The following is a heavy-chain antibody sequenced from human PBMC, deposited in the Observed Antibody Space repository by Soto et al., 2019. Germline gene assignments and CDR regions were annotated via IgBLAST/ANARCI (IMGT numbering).Heavy chain of an antibody. CDR2: IYYSGST. CDR3: ARVPVGARGYYFDY. CDR1: GGSISSSSYY. Sequence: QLQLQESGPGLVKPSETLSLTCTVSGGSISSSSYYWGWIRQPPGKGLEWIGSIYYSGSTYYNPSLKSRVTISVDTSKNQFSLKLSSVTAAATAVYYCARVPVGARGYYFDYWGQGTLVTVSS. D-gene: IGHD3-10*01. J-gene: IGHJ4*02. V-gene: IGHV4-39*01.